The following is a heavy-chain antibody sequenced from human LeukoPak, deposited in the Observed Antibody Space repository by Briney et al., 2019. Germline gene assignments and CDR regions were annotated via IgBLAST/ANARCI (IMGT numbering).Heavy chain of an antibody. CDR1: GFTFSSYW. CDR2: IKQDGSEK. J-gene: IGHJ4*02. Sequence: GGSLRLSCAASGFTFSSYWMSWVRQAPGKGLEWVANIKQDGSEKYYVDSVKGRFTISRDNAKNSLYLQMNSLRAEDTAVYYYARDPYYYDSSGYSPWGQGTLVTVSS. D-gene: IGHD3-22*01. V-gene: IGHV3-7*03. CDR3: ARDPYYYDSSGYSP.